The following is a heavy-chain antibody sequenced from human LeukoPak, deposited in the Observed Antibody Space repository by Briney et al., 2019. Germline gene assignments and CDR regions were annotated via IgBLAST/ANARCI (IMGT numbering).Heavy chain of an antibody. CDR1: GFTFTKFG. D-gene: IGHD2-15*01. CDR2: LSYDGSDK. V-gene: IGHV3-30*03. Sequence: GGSLRLSCAASGFTFTKFGIHWVRQAPGKGLEKVSFLSYDGSDKYYADSVKGRFTISRDNSKSTLYLLMNTLRAEDTAVYYCARAGSSYCSGGSCAYYFDYWGQGTLVTVSS. J-gene: IGHJ4*02. CDR3: ARAGSSYCSGGSCAYYFDY.